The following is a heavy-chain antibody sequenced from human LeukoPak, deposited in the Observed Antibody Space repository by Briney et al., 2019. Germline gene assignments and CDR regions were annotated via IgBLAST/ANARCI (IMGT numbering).Heavy chain of an antibody. CDR2: IIPIFGTA. Sequence: ASVKVSCKASGGTFSSYAISWVRQAPGQGLEWMGGIIPIFGTANYAQKFQGRVTITADESTSTAYMELRSLRSDDTAVYYCARREGYQNSGSYGYWGQGTLVTVSS. D-gene: IGHD3-10*01. V-gene: IGHV1-69*13. CDR1: GGTFSSYA. CDR3: ARREGYQNSGSYGY. J-gene: IGHJ4*02.